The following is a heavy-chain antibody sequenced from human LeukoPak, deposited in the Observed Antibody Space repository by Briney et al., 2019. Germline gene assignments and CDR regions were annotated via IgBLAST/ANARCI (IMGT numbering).Heavy chain of an antibody. Sequence: GGSLRLSCAASGFTFSSYSMNWVRQAPGKGLEWVSYISSSSSTIYYADSVKGRFTISRDNAKNSLYLQMNSLRAEDTAVYYCARGVGYSRSDAFDIWGQGTMVTVSS. V-gene: IGHV3-48*01. CDR1: GFTFSSYS. CDR3: ARGVGYSRSDAFDI. CDR2: ISSSSSTI. J-gene: IGHJ3*02. D-gene: IGHD6-13*01.